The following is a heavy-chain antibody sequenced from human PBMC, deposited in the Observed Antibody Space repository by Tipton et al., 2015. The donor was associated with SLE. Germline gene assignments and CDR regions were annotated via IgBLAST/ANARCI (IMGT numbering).Heavy chain of an antibody. CDR3: ARESGVTMFGVAHMDV. Sequence: SLRLSCAASGFTVSSNYMSWVRQAPGKGLEWVSVIYAGGSTFYADSVKGRFTISRHSSKNTLYLQMNSLRPEDTAVYYCARESGVTMFGVAHMDVWGKGTTVTVSS. V-gene: IGHV3-53*04. CDR1: GFTVSSNY. J-gene: IGHJ6*03. D-gene: IGHD3-3*01. CDR2: IYAGGST.